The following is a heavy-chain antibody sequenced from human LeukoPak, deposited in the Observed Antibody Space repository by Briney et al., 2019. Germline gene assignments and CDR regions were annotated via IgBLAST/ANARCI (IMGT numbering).Heavy chain of an antibody. CDR3: ARDYGDFPAYYFDY. CDR1: GGSISSYY. Sequence: PSETLSLTCTVSGGSISSYYWSWIRQPAGKGLEWIGRIHNSGITNYNPSLKSRVTMSMDTSMNQFSLKLRSVTAADTAVYYCARDYGDFPAYYFDYWGQGTLVTVSS. J-gene: IGHJ4*02. D-gene: IGHD4-17*01. V-gene: IGHV4-4*07. CDR2: IHNSGIT.